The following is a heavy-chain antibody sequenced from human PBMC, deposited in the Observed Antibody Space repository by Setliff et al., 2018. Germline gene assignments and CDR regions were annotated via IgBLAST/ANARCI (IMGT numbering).Heavy chain of an antibody. CDR1: GGSISSYY. Sequence: PSETLSLTCTVSGGSISSYYWRWIRQPPGKGLEWIGYIYDSGSTSYNPSLKSRVTISVDTSKNQFSLKLGSVTAADTAVYYCVRVPATVTTFYYYYMDVWGKGTTVTVSS. D-gene: IGHD4-17*01. CDR3: VRVPATVTTFYYYYMDV. J-gene: IGHJ6*03. V-gene: IGHV4-59*01. CDR2: IYDSGST.